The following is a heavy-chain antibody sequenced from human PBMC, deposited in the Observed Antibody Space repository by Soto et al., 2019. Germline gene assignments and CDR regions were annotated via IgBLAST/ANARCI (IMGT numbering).Heavy chain of an antibody. J-gene: IGHJ4*02. D-gene: IGHD6-6*01. CDR1: GGSISSSSYY. CDR2: IYYSGST. CDR3: ASHSGYSSSSGDFDY. V-gene: IGHV4-39*01. Sequence: QLQLQESGPGLVKPSETLSLTCTVSGGSISSSSYYWGWIRQPPGKGLEWIGSIYYSGSTYYNPSLKSRVTISVDTSKNQFSLKLSSVTAADTAVYYCASHSGYSSSSGDFDYWGQGTLVTVSS.